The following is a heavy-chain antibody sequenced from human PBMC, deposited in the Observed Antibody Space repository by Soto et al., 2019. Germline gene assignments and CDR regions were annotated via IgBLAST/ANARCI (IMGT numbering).Heavy chain of an antibody. CDR3: SRGEGMVAATYYYYYYMDV. Sequence: QVQLQESGPGLVKPSETLSLTCTVSGGSISSYYWSWIRQPPGKGLERIGYIYYSGCTNYNPSLKSRVTISVDTSKDQFSLKLSSVTAADTAVYYCSRGEGMVAATYYYYYYMDVWGKGTTVTVSS. V-gene: IGHV4-59*01. CDR1: GGSISSYY. D-gene: IGHD2-15*01. CDR2: IYYSGCT. J-gene: IGHJ6*03.